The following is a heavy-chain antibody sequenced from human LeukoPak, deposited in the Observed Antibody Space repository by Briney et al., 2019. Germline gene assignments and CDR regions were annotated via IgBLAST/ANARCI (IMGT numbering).Heavy chain of an antibody. J-gene: IGHJ4*02. D-gene: IGHD2-2*01. CDR2: INPNSGGT. Sequence: ASVKVSCKASGYTFTGYYMHRVRQAPGQGLEWMGWINPNSGGTNYAQKFQGRVTMTRDTSISTAYMELSRLRSDDTAVYYCARGRVPIVVVPAAIVYWGQGTLVTVSS. CDR3: ARGRVPIVVVPAAIVY. CDR1: GYTFTGYY. V-gene: IGHV1-2*02.